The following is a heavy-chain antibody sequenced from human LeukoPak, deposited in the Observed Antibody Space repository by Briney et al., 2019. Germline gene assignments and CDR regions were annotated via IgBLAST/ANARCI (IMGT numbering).Heavy chain of an antibody. J-gene: IGHJ4*02. CDR3: VKGDTVTTRPNFDY. Sequence: GGSLRLSCAASGFTFSSYGMHWVRQAPGKGLEWVAVISYDGSNKYYADSVKGRFTISRDNSKNTLFLQMNTLRVEDTAIYYCVKGDTVTTRPNFDYWGQGTLVTVSS. CDR1: GFTFSSYG. CDR2: ISYDGSNK. D-gene: IGHD4-17*01. V-gene: IGHV3-30*12.